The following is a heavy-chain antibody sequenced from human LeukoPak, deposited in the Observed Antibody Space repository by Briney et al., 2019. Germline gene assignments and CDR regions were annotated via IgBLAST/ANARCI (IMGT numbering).Heavy chain of an antibody. CDR1: GYTFTSYY. J-gene: IGHJ3*02. D-gene: IGHD3-22*01. V-gene: IGHV1-46*01. CDR2: INPSGGST. CDR3: ARVKPNYYDSGAYGTFDI. Sequence: GASVKVSCKASGYTFTSYYMHWVRQAPGQGLEWMGIINPSGGSTSYAQKFQGRVTMTRDTSTSTVYMELSSLRSEDTAVYYCARVKPNYYDSGAYGTFDIWGQGTMVTVSS.